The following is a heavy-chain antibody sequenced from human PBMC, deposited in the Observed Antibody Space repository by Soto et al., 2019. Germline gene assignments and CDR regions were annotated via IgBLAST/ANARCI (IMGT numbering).Heavy chain of an antibody. CDR2: ISAYNGLT. V-gene: IGHV1-18*01. CDR1: GYTFPNFG. CDR3: ARDIRGYNYGSAHFYFDY. D-gene: IGHD5-18*01. J-gene: IGHJ4*02. Sequence: GASVKVSCKASGYTFPNFGISWVRQAPGQGLEWMGWISAYNGLTNYAPKFQGRITMTTETSTSTAYMELRSLRSDDTAVYYCARDIRGYNYGSAHFYFDYWGQGTLVTVS.